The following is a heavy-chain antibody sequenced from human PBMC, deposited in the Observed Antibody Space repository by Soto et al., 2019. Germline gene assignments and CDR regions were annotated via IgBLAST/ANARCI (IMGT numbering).Heavy chain of an antibody. J-gene: IGHJ3*01. D-gene: IGHD6-13*01. CDR3: AREAAGFDL. V-gene: IGHV3-53*02. CDR2: MYYGGTT. Sequence: EMQLVETGGGLIQPGGSLRLSCAASGFTVSSDHMSWVRQAPGKGLEWISVMYYGGTTYYADSVQGRFTISRDSSTNTLYLQMPDLRADDTAVYYCAREAAGFDLWGQRTMVTVSS. CDR1: GFTVSSDH.